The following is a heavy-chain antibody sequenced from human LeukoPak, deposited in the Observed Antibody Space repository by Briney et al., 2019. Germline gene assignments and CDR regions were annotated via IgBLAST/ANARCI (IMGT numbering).Heavy chain of an antibody. CDR1: GGSISSYY. Sequence: ASETLSLTCTVSGGSISSYYWSWIRQPPGKGLEWIGYIYYSGSTNYNPSLKSRVTISVETSKNQFSLKLSSVTAADTAVYYCARAHKHWFDPWGQGTLVTVSS. V-gene: IGHV4-59*01. J-gene: IGHJ5*02. CDR3: ARAHKHWFDP. CDR2: IYYSGST.